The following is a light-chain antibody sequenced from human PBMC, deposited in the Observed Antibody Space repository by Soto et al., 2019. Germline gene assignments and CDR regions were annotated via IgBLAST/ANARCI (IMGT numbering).Light chain of an antibody. CDR2: GVS. V-gene: IGLV2-14*01. CDR3: SSYSSSSTRV. CDR1: SSDVGGYNY. Sequence: QSVLTQPASVSGSPGRSITISCTGTSSDVGGYNYVSWYQQHPGKVPKLMIYGVSNRPSGVSNRFSGSKSGNTASLTISGLQAEDEADYYCSSYSSSSTRVFGGGTKLTVL. J-gene: IGLJ3*02.